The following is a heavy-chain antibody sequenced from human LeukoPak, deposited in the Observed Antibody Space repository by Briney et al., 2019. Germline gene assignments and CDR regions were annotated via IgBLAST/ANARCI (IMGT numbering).Heavy chain of an antibody. CDR2: ISYDGDNT. J-gene: IGHJ4*02. V-gene: IGHV3-74*01. CDR1: GFTFSTYW. CDR3: AKDEEIAVAGDWVY. D-gene: IGHD6-19*01. Sequence: HPGGSLRLSCAASGFTFSTYWMHWVRQAPGKELVWVSRISYDGDNTNYADSVKGRFTISRDNAKNTLYLQMDSLRPEDTAVYYCAKDEEIAVAGDWVYWGQGTLVTVSS.